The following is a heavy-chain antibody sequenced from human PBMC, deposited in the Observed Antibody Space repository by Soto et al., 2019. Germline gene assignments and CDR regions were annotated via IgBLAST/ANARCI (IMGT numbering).Heavy chain of an antibody. CDR3: ARAAPRDSQITVPPHYFDY. J-gene: IGHJ4*02. CDR2: INAGNGNT. Sequence: ASVKVSCKASGYTFTSYAMHWVRQAPGQRLEWMGWINAGNGNTKYSQKFQGRVTITRDTSASTAYMELSSMRSEDTAVYYCARAAPRDSQITVPPHYFDYSRQRTLVTVSS. CDR1: GYTFTSYA. V-gene: IGHV1-3*01. D-gene: IGHD4-17*01.